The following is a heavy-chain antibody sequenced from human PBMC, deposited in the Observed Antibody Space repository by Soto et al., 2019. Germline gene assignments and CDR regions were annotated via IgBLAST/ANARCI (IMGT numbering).Heavy chain of an antibody. V-gene: IGHV4-39*07. D-gene: IGHD3-10*01. CDR3: ARVRYYYGSGSYFDY. J-gene: IGHJ4*02. Sequence: AETLSLTCAVSVGSITSGGYCWGWLRHPPGKGLEWIGEIDHSGSTNYHPSLKSRVTISVDKSKHQFSLKLSSVTAADTAVYYCARVRYYYGSGSYFDYWGQGNLGTVSS. CDR2: IDHSGST. CDR1: VGSITSGGYC.